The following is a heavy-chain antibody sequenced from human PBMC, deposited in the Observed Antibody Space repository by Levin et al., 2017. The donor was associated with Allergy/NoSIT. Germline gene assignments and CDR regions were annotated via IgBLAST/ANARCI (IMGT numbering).Heavy chain of an antibody. CDR2: IWYDGSNK. D-gene: IGHD3-10*01. CDR3: ARLLWFGESYYFDY. Sequence: GESLKISCAASGFTFSSYGMHWVRQAPGKGLEWVAVIWYDGSNKYYADSVKGRFTISRDNSKNTLYLQMNSLRAEDTAVYYCARLLWFGESYYFDYWGQGTLVTVSS. CDR1: GFTFSSYG. J-gene: IGHJ4*02. V-gene: IGHV3-33*01.